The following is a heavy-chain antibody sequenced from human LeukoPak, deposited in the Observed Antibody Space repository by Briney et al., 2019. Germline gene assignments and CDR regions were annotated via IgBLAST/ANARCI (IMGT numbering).Heavy chain of an antibody. Sequence: SETLFLTCTVSGGSVSGYYWSWIRQPPGKGLEWIGYISYSGSTNYNPSLKSRITISVDTSKNQFSLKLSSVTAADTAVYYCARSGVTALSWVDPWGQGTLVTVSS. CDR2: ISYSGST. J-gene: IGHJ5*02. V-gene: IGHV4-59*08. D-gene: IGHD2-21*02. CDR3: ARSGVTALSWVDP. CDR1: GGSVSGYY.